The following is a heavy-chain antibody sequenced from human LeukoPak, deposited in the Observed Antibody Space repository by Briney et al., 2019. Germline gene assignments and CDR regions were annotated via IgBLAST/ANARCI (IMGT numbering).Heavy chain of an antibody. CDR2: IYYSGST. Sequence: PSETLSLTCTVSGGSISSFYWSWIRQPPGKGLEWIGCIYYSGSTNYNPSLKSRVTISVDTSKNQFSLKLSSVTAADTAVYYCARNFRAAADPFDYWGQGTLVTVSS. J-gene: IGHJ4*02. D-gene: IGHD6-13*01. CDR1: GGSISSFY. V-gene: IGHV4-59*01. CDR3: ARNFRAAADPFDY.